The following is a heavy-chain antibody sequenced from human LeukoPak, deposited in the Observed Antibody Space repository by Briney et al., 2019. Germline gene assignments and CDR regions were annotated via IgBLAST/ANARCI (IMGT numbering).Heavy chain of an antibody. CDR3: ARLQLWSNYYFDY. Sequence: TGGSLRLSCAASGFTFSSYEMNWVRQAPGKGLEWVSYISSSGSTIYYADSVKGRFTISRDNAKNSLYLQMNSPRAEDTAVYYCARLQLWSNYYFDYWGQGTLVTVPS. CDR1: GFTFSSYE. D-gene: IGHD5-18*01. J-gene: IGHJ4*02. CDR2: ISSSGSTI. V-gene: IGHV3-48*03.